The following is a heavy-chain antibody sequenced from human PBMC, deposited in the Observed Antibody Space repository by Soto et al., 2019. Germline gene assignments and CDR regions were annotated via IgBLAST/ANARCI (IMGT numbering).Heavy chain of an antibody. D-gene: IGHD6-6*01. CDR2: INPNSGGT. CDR3: ARMRYSSSSDHYGMDV. J-gene: IGHJ6*02. V-gene: IGHV1-2*04. CDR1: GYTFTGYY. Sequence: ASVKVSCKASGYTFTGYYMHWVRQAPGQGLEWMGWINPNSGGTNYAQKFQGWVTMTRDTSISTAYMELSRLRSDDTAVYYCARMRYSSSSDHYGMDVWGQGTTVTVYS.